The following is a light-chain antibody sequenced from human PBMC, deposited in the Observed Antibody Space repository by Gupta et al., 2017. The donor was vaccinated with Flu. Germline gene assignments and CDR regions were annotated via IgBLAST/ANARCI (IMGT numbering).Light chain of an antibody. V-gene: IGKV3-11*01. J-gene: IGKJ2*01. CDR3: QHRSN. CDR2: EAS. Sequence: LTQSPATLSLSPGERATLSCRASQSVSSYLAWDQQKRGQAPRLLMYEASKRATGITGRFSGSGSGTDFTLTISSIDPEDFAVYYGQHRSNFGQGTKLEI. CDR1: QSVSSY.